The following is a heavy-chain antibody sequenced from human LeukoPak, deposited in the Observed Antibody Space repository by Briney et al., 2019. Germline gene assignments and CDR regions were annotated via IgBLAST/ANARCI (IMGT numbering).Heavy chain of an antibody. J-gene: IGHJ2*01. CDR2: IYYSGST. CDR1: GGSSSSGAYY. D-gene: IGHD1-14*01. CDR3: ARGPSGNYWYFDL. Sequence: SETLSHTCTVSGGSSSSGAYYWSWLRQHPGKGLEWIGYIYYSGSTYHNPSLKSRVTISVDTSKNLFSLKLSSVTAADTAVYFCARGPSGNYWYFDLWGRGTLVTVSS. V-gene: IGHV4-31*03.